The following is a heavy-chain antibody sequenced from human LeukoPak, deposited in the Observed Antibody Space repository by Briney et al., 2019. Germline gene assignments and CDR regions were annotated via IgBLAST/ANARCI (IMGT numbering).Heavy chain of an antibody. V-gene: IGHV4-34*01. CDR1: GGSFSGYY. CDR2: INHSGGT. CDR3: ARTRGYTYGYDY. Sequence: SETLSLTCAVYGGSFSGYYWSWIRQPPGKGLEWIGEINHSGGTNYNPSLKSRVTISVDMSKNQLSLKLSSVTAADTAVYYCARTRGYTYGYDYWGQGTLVTVSS. D-gene: IGHD5-18*01. J-gene: IGHJ4*02.